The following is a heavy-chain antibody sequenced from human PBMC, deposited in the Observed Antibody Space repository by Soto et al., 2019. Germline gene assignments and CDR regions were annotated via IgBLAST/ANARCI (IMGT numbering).Heavy chain of an antibody. J-gene: IGHJ6*02. Sequence: QVQLVQSGAEVKKPGASVKVSCKASGYTFTSYDINWVRQATGQGLELMGWMNPNSGNTGYAQKFQGRVTMTRNTAISKSYIALSSLRSEATAVYYWARERTGTTSMDVWGQGTTVTISS. D-gene: IGHD1-1*01. CDR3: ARERTGTTSMDV. CDR1: GYTFTSYD. CDR2: MNPNSGNT. V-gene: IGHV1-8*01.